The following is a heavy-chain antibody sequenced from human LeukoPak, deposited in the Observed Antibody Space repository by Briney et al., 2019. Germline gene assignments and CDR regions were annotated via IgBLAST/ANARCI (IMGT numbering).Heavy chain of an antibody. CDR2: IYSGGST. D-gene: IGHD2-15*01. CDR1: GSTVSSND. CDR3: ARRDIVARGRDFRVRVPTDMDV. Sequence: AGGSLRLFCAASGSTVSSNDMSWVRQAPGKGLECISVIYSGGSTDYADSVKGRFTISRDNAKNSLYLQMNSLRAEDTAVYYCARRDIVARGRDFRVRVPTDMDVWGKGTTVTISS. J-gene: IGHJ6*03. V-gene: IGHV3-53*01.